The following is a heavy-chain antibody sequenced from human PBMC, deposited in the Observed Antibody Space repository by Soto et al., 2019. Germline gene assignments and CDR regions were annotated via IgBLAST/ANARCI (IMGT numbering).Heavy chain of an antibody. CDR3: ARDTGCSSTSCYLYYYYYYGMDV. CDR1: GFTFSSYW. Sequence: PGGSLRLSCAASGFTFSSYWMSWVRQAPGKGLEWVANIKQDGSEKYYVDSVKGRFTISRDNAKNSLYLQMNSLRAEDTAVYYGARDTGCSSTSCYLYYYYYYGMDVWGQGTTVTVSS. J-gene: IGHJ6*02. D-gene: IGHD2-2*01. V-gene: IGHV3-7*03. CDR2: IKQDGSEK.